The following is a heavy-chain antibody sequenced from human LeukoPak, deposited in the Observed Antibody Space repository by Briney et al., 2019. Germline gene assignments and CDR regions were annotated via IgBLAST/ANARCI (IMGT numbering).Heavy chain of an antibody. V-gene: IGHV4-39*01. D-gene: IGHD6-6*01. CDR1: GGSISSSSYY. J-gene: IGHJ4*02. CDR3: ARQGSSSGLGYFDY. CDR2: IYYSGST. Sequence: SETLSLTCTVSGGSISSSSYYWGWIRQPPGKGLEWIGSIYYSGSTYYNPSLKSRVTISVDTSKNQFSLKLSSVTAADTAVYYCARQGSSSGLGYFDYWGQGTLVTVSS.